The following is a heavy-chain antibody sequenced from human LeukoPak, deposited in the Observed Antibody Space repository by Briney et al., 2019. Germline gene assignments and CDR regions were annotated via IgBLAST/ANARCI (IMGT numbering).Heavy chain of an antibody. CDR3: ARELMVARLAWYFDL. D-gene: IGHD2-15*01. J-gene: IGHJ2*01. CDR2: IKQDGSEK. Sequence: GGSLRLSCAASGFTFSSYWMSWVRQAPGKGLEWVANIKQDGSEKYYVDSVKGRFTISRDNAKNSLYLQMPSLRAEDTAVYYCARELMVARLAWYFDLWGRGTLVPVSS. V-gene: IGHV3-7*01. CDR1: GFTFSSYW.